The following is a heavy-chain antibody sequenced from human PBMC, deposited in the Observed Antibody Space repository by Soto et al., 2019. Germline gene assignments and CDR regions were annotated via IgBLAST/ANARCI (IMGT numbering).Heavy chain of an antibody. CDR3: ARLGDNGDHQPFWLFDL. CDR1: GFTVSRSY. CDR2: IYSGGTT. D-gene: IGHD4-17*01. V-gene: IGHV3-53*01. Sequence: GGSLRLSCAASGFTVSRSYMGWVRQAPGKGLEWVSVIYSGGTTYYTASVKGRLTISRDNSKNTLYLQMSSLRADDTAVYYCARLGDNGDHQPFWLFDLWGRGTLVTVSS. J-gene: IGHJ2*01.